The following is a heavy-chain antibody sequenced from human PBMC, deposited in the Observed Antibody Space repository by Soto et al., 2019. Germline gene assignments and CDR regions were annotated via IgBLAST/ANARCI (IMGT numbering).Heavy chain of an antibody. D-gene: IGHD3-22*01. CDR2: IYYSGST. V-gene: IGHV4-61*01. CDR1: GGSVSSGSYY. Sequence: SETLSLTCTVSGGSVSSGSYYWSWIRQPPGKGLEWIGYIYYSGSTNYNPSLKSRVTISVDTSKNQFSLKLSSVTAADTAVYYCARDGYYYDSSGYLWFDPWGQGTLVTVSS. J-gene: IGHJ5*02. CDR3: ARDGYYYDSSGYLWFDP.